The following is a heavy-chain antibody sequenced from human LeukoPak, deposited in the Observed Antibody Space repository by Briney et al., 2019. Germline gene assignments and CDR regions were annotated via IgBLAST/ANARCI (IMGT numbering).Heavy chain of an antibody. J-gene: IGHJ3*02. CDR2: MSSSSSYR. CDR1: GCTFSSYS. Sequence: AGSLRLSCAASGCTFSSYSMNWGRHPPGTGLGWVSSMSSSSSYRYYANSVKGGFTIYRDNAKNSLYLQMNSLRDEDTAVYYCASGRGWGFVAAAGLRNDAFDIWGQGTLVTVSS. CDR3: ASGRGWGFVAAAGLRNDAFDI. D-gene: IGHD6-13*01. V-gene: IGHV3-21*01.